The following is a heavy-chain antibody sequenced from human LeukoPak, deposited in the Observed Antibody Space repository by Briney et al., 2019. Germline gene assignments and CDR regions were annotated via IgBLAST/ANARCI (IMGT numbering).Heavy chain of an antibody. J-gene: IGHJ4*02. CDR2: IYYSGST. CDR1: GGSISSSSYY. D-gene: IGHD6-13*01. Sequence: SGTLSLTCTVSGGSISSSSYYWGWIRQPPGKGLEWIGSIYYSGSTYYNPSLKSRVTISVDTSKNQFSLKLSSVTAADTAVYYCAREERYSSSWSDFDYWGQGTLVTVSS. V-gene: IGHV4-39*07. CDR3: AREERYSSSWSDFDY.